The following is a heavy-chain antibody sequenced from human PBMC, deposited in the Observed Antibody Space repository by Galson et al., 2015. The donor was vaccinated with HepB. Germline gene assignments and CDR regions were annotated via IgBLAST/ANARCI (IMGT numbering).Heavy chain of an antibody. CDR2: IKSKTGGGTT. D-gene: IGHD5-12*01. CDR1: GFTFSNAW. Sequence: SLRLSCAASGFTFSNAWMSWVRQAPGKGLEWVGRIKSKTGGGTTDYAAPVKGRFTISRDDSKNTLYLQMNSLKTEDTAVYYCTIDSGYDVSLSYYFDYWGQGTLVTVSS. CDR3: TIDSGYDVSLSYYFDY. V-gene: IGHV3-15*01. J-gene: IGHJ4*02.